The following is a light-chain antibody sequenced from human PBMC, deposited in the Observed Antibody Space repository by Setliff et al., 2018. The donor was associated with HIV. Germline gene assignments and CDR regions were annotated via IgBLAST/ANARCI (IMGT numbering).Light chain of an antibody. CDR3: QSYDSSLSGSGVV. Sequence: QSALTQPPSVSGAPGQRVTVSCTGSSSNIGAGYDVHWYQQLPETAPKLLIYGNTNRPSGVPDRFSGSKSGTSASLAITGLQAEDEADYYCQSYDSSLSGSGVVFGGGTQLT. CDR2: GNT. J-gene: IGLJ2*01. CDR1: SSNIGAGYD. V-gene: IGLV1-40*01.